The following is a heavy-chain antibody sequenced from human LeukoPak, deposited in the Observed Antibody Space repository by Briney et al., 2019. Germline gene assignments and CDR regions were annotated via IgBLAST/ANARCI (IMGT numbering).Heavy chain of an antibody. Sequence: PSDTVSLTCTVSGDLITSGDDYWSWIRQPPGKGLERIGYIYYCGNVHYIPSLQSRVSISVDTSKNQFPLSLRSVTAAATAVYHCARVGPYSGYDWGGYYFDYWGQGTLVTVSS. V-gene: IGHV4-30-4*02. CDR1: GDLITSGDDY. CDR2: IYYCGNV. J-gene: IGHJ4*02. CDR3: ARVGPYSGYDWGGYYFDY. D-gene: IGHD5-12*01.